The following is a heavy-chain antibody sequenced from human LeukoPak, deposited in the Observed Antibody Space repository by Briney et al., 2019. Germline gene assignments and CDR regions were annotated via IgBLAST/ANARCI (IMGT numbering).Heavy chain of an antibody. CDR2: IWYDGSNK. CDR1: GFTFSTYG. CDR3: ARAVGPFDY. J-gene: IGHJ4*02. D-gene: IGHD2-15*01. Sequence: PGGSPRLSCAASGFTFSTYGMHWVRQAPGKGLEWVAVIWYDGSNKYYADSVKGRFTISRDNSKNTLYLQMNSLRAEDTAVYCCARAVGPFDYWGQGTLVTVSS. V-gene: IGHV3-33*01.